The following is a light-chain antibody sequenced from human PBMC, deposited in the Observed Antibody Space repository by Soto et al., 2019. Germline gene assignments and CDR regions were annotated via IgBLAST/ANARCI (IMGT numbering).Light chain of an antibody. J-gene: IGKJ1*01. CDR2: GTS. Sequence: EIVLTQSPGTPSLSPGERATLSCRADRSVSDTLLTWFQQKPGQAPRLLIFGTSNRAPGIPDRFSGSGSGTDVTLTISRLEPDDFAVYYCQHYGDSSWTFGQGTKVEIK. CDR3: QHYGDSSWT. CDR1: RSVSDTL. V-gene: IGKV3-20*01.